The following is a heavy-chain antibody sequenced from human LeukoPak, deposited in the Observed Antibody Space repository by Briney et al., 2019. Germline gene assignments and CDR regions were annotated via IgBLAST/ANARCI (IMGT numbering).Heavy chain of an antibody. CDR2: IYYSGST. CDR3: ARDPF. Sequence: SETLSLTCTVSGGSISSYYWSWIRQPPGKGLEWIGYIYYSGSTNYNPSLKSRVTISVDTSKNQFSLKLSSVTAADTAVYYCARDPFWGQGTMVTVSS. J-gene: IGHJ3*01. V-gene: IGHV4-59*01. CDR1: GGSISSYY.